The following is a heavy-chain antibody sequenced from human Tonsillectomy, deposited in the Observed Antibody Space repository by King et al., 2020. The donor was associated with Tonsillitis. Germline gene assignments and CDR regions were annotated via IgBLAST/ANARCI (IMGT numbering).Heavy chain of an antibody. Sequence: QLVQSGGGVVQPGRSLRLSCAASGFTLRFYAMHWVRQAPGKGLEWVAVISSDGSNKYYADSVKGRFTISRDNSKNTLYLQMNSLRAEDTAVYYCARDYYDTSGLDYWGQGTLVTVSS. V-gene: IGHV3-30-3*01. J-gene: IGHJ4*02. CDR3: ARDYYDTSGLDY. CDR2: ISSDGSNK. CDR1: GFTLRFYA. D-gene: IGHD3-22*01.